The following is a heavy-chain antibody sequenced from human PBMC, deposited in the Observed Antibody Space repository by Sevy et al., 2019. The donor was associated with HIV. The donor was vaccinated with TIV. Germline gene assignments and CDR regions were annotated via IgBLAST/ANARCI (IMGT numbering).Heavy chain of an antibody. CDR3: ARVNYYYYGMDV. Sequence: ASVKVSCKASGYTFTGYYMHWVRQVPGQGLEWMGRINPNSGGTNYAQKFQGRVTMTRDTSISTAYMELSRLRSDDTAVYYCARVNYYYYGMDVWGQGTTVTVSS. CDR2: INPNSGGT. V-gene: IGHV1-2*06. J-gene: IGHJ6*02. CDR1: GYTFTGYY.